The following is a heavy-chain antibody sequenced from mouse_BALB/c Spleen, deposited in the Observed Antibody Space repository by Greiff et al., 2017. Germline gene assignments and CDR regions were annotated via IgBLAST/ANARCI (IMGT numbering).Heavy chain of an antibody. CDR3: ARDGYYVLDY. V-gene: IGHV5-4*02. D-gene: IGHD2-3*01. CDR1: GFTFSDYY. Sequence: EVMLVESGGGLVKPGGSLKLSCAASGFTFSDYYMYWVRQTPEKRLEWVATISDGGSYTYYPDSVKGRFTISRDNAKNNLYLQMSSLKSEDTAMYYCARDGYYVLDYWGQGTTLTVSS. J-gene: IGHJ2*01. CDR2: ISDGGSYT.